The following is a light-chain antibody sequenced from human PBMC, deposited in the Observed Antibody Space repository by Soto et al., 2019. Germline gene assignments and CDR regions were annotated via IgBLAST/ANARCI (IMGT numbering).Light chain of an antibody. CDR1: SSDVGAYKY. V-gene: IGLV2-8*01. CDR2: EVT. Sequence: ALTQPPSASGSPGQSVTISCPGTSSDVGAYKYVSWYQQYPGKAPKLMIYEVTKRPSGVPDRFSGSKSGNTASLTVSGLQAEDEADYYCTSYVGNDIWVFGGGTKLTVL. CDR3: TSYVGNDIWV. J-gene: IGLJ3*02.